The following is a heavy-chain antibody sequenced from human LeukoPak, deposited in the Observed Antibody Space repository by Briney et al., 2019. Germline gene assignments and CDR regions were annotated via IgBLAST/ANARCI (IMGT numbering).Heavy chain of an antibody. V-gene: IGHV3-30*02. D-gene: IGHD3-9*01. Sequence: GGSLRLSCAASGFTFSSYGMHWVRQAPGKGLEWVAFIRYDESNKYYAESVKGRFTISRDNSKNTLYLQMNSLRAEDTAVYYCANGRTWYDILTGYHRPFDYWGQGILVTVSS. CDR3: ANGRTWYDILTGYHRPFDY. CDR2: IRYDESNK. J-gene: IGHJ4*02. CDR1: GFTFSSYG.